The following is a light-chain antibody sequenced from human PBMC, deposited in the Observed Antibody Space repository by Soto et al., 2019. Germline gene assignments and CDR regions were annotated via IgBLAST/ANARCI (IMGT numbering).Light chain of an antibody. CDR2: SAS. V-gene: IGKV1-16*01. Sequence: DIQMTQSPSSLSASVGDRVTITCRASQGISTYLGWYHQKPGKVPKSLIYSASSLQSGVPSRFSASGSGTEFTLTISDMQPDDFATYYCQQYYRYPWMFGQGTKVEIK. J-gene: IGKJ1*01. CDR1: QGISTY. CDR3: QQYYRYPWM.